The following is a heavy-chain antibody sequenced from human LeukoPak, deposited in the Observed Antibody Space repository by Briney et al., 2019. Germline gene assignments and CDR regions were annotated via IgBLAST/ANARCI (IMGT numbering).Heavy chain of an antibody. CDR3: AREYCSSTSCYIVFGNWFDP. CDR2: IYTSGST. D-gene: IGHD2-2*02. CDR1: GGSISSYY. J-gene: IGHJ5*02. Sequence: SETLSLTCTVSGGSISSYYWGWIRQPAGKGLEWIGRIYTSGSTNYNPSLKSRVTMSVDTSKNQFSLKLSSVTAADTAVYYCAREYCSSTSCYIVFGNWFDPWGQGTLVTVSS. V-gene: IGHV4-4*07.